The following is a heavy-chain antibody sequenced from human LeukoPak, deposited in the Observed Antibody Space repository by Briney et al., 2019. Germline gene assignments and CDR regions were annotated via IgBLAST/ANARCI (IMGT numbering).Heavy chain of an antibody. CDR2: INHSGST. CDR1: GGSFSGYY. CDR3: ARGLTYYDILTGYYNGGSWFDP. J-gene: IGHJ5*02. D-gene: IGHD3-9*01. Sequence: SETLSLTCAVYGGSFSGYYWSWIRQPPGKGLEWIGEINHSGSTNYNPSLKSRVTISVDTSKNQFSLKPSSVTAADTAVYYCARGLTYYDILTGYYNGGSWFDPWGQGTLVTVSS. V-gene: IGHV4-34*01.